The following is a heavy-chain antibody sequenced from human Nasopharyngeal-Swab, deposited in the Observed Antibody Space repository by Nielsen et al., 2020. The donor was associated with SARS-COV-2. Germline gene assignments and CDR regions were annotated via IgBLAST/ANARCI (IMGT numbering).Heavy chain of an antibody. V-gene: IGHV3-53*01. Sequence: GESLKISCAASGFTVSGNFMTWVRQAPGKGLEWVSVIYSAGQTNYADPVKGLFTISRDNSKNTLYLQMNSLRAEDTAVYYCARGVGVDDFWSGRFDYWGQGTLVTVSS. CDR1: GFTVSGNF. CDR3: ARGVGVDDFWSGRFDY. J-gene: IGHJ4*02. D-gene: IGHD3-3*01. CDR2: IYSAGQT.